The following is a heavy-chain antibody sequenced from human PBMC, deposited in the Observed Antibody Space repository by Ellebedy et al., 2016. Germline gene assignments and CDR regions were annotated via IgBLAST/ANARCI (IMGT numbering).Heavy chain of an antibody. CDR3: AKDPLGYSYGYGWFDS. CDR1: GGTFSSYA. Sequence: SVKVSCXASGGTFSSYAISWVRQAPGQGLEWMGGIIPIFGTANYAQKFQGRVTITADESTSTAYMELSSLRSEDTAVYYCAKDPLGYSYGYGWFDSWGQGTLVTVSS. D-gene: IGHD5-18*01. CDR2: IIPIFGTA. J-gene: IGHJ5*01. V-gene: IGHV1-69*13.